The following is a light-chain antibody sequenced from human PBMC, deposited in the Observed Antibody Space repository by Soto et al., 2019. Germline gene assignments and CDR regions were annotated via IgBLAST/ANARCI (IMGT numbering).Light chain of an antibody. V-gene: IGKV1-5*01. CDR1: QSNSSW. J-gene: IGKJ4*01. CDR3: QQYNSD. CDR2: DAS. Sequence: DIQMTQSPSTLSASVGDRVTITCRASQSNSSWLAWYQQKPGKAPKLLIYDASSLESGVPSRFSGSGSGTEFTLTISSLQPDDFATYYCQQYNSDFGGGTKVDIK.